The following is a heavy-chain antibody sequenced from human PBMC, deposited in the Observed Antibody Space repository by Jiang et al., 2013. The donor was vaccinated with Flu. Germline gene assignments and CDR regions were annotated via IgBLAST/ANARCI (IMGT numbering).Heavy chain of an antibody. J-gene: IGHJ4*02. CDR3: AKDSDCSSTSCYFFGSYYFDY. Sequence: VAFIRYDGSNKYYADSVKGRFTISRDNSKNTLYLQMNSLRAEDTAVYYCAKDSDCSSTSCYFFGSYYFDYWGQGTLVTVSS. CDR2: IRYDGSNK. V-gene: IGHV3-30*02. D-gene: IGHD2-2*01.